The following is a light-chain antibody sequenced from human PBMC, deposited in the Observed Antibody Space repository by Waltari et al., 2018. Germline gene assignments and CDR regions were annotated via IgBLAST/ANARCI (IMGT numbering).Light chain of an antibody. CDR1: QSISKW. J-gene: IGKJ4*01. V-gene: IGKV1-5*03. CDR2: KAS. CDR3: QQYNSYSLLS. Sequence: DLQLTQSPSTLSASVGDRVIFRCRASQSISKWLAWYQQKPGKAPKLLIYKASTLESGVPSRFSGSGSGTEFTLTISSLQPEDFATYYCQQYNSYSLLSFGGGTKVEIK.